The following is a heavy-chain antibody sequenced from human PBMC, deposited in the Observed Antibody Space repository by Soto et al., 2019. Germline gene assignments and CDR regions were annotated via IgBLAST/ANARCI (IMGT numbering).Heavy chain of an antibody. J-gene: IGHJ5*02. CDR2: IIPILGIA. D-gene: IGHD2-15*01. CDR3: ARDFYRVVAADEGFDP. Sequence: ASVKVSCKASGGTFSSYTISWVRQAPGQGLEWMGRIIPILGIANYEQKVQGRVTITADKSTSTAYMELSSLRSEDTAVYYCARDFYRVVAADEGFDPWGQGTLVTVSS. V-gene: IGHV1-69*04. CDR1: GGTFSSYT.